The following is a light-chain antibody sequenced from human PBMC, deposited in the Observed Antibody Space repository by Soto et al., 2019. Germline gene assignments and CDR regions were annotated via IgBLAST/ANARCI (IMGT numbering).Light chain of an antibody. CDR1: QSVSIN. CDR3: QQYNNWPPWT. V-gene: IGKV3-15*01. CDR2: GAS. J-gene: IGKJ1*01. Sequence: EIVMTQSPATLSVSTGDRATLSCRASQSVSINLAWYQQKPGQAPRLLIYGASTMATGIPSRFSGNGSGTAFTLTISSLQYEDFSAYYCQQYNNWPPWTFGQGTKVEVK.